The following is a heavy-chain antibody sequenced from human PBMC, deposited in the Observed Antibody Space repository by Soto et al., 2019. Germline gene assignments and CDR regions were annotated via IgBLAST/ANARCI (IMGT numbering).Heavy chain of an antibody. Sequence: PSETLSLTCAVYGGSFSGYYWSWIRQPPGKGLEWIGEINHSGSTNYNPSLKSRVTISVDTSKNQFSLKLSSVTAADTAVYYCARGLLLWFGELFRYNWFDPWGPGTLVTVSS. V-gene: IGHV4-34*01. D-gene: IGHD3-10*01. CDR3: ARGLLLWFGELFRYNWFDP. CDR1: GGSFSGYY. J-gene: IGHJ5*02. CDR2: INHSGST.